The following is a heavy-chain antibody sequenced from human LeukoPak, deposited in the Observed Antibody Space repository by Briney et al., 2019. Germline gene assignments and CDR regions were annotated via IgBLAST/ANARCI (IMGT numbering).Heavy chain of an antibody. CDR2: INHSGST. V-gene: IGHV4-34*01. J-gene: IGHJ4*02. D-gene: IGHD2-2*01. CDR3: ARGSGYCSSTSCYDFDY. CDR1: GGSFSGYY. Sequence: SETLSLTCAVYGGSFSGYYWSWIRQPPGKGLEWIGEINHSGSTNYNPSLKSRVTISVDTSKNQFSLKLSPVTAADTAVYYCARGSGYCSSTSCYDFDYWGQGTLVTVSS.